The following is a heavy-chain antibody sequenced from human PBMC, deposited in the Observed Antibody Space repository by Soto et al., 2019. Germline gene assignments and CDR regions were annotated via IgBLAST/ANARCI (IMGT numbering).Heavy chain of an antibody. Sequence: QITLKESGPTLVKPTQTLTLTCTFSAFSLSTGGVGVGWIRQPPGKALEWLALIYWDDDKRYSPSLRSRLTITKDTSKNQLLLTMTTMDPVDTATYYCIQSRCGGDCLQSYASYYYYGMDVWGQGTTVTVPS. D-gene: IGHD2-21*02. V-gene: IGHV2-5*02. CDR2: IYWDDDK. J-gene: IGHJ6*02. CDR1: AFSLSTGGVG. CDR3: IQSRCGGDCLQSYASYYYYGMDV.